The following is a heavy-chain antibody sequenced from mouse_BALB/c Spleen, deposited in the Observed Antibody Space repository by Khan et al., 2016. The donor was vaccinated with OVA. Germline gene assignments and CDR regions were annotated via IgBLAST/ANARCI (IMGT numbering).Heavy chain of an antibody. V-gene: IGHV3-2*02. CDR2: ISYSGST. J-gene: IGHJ2*01. CDR3: ARTARIKY. Sequence: EVQLQESGPGLVKPSQSLSLTCTVTGYSITSGYVWNWIRQFPGNNLEWMGYISYSGSTNYNPSLKSRISITRDTSKNQFFLQLNSVTTEDTDTYYCARTARIKYWGQGTTLTVSS. CDR1: GYSITSGYV. D-gene: IGHD1-2*01.